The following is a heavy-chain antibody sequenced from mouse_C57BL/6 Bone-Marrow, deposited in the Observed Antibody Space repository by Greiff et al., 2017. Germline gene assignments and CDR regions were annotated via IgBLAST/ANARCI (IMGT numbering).Heavy chain of an antibody. CDR3: AKSGGYYFSYFDV. J-gene: IGHJ1*03. CDR2: IWRGGST. CDR1: GFSLTSYG. V-gene: IGHV2-5*01. D-gene: IGHD2-3*01. Sequence: QVQLQQSGPGLVQPSQSLSITCTVSGFSLTSYGVPWVRQSPGKGLEWLGVIWRGGSTDYNAAFMSRLSITKDNSKSQVFFKMNSLQADDTAIYYCAKSGGYYFSYFDVWGTGTTVTVSS.